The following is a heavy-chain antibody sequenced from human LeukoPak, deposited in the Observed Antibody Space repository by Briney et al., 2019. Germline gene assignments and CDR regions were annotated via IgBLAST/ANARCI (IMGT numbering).Heavy chain of an antibody. V-gene: IGHV3-23*01. J-gene: IGHJ6*03. Sequence: PGGSLRLSCAASGFTVSSNYMSWVRQAPGKGLEWVSTISGSGGSTYYADSVKGRFTISRDSSKNTLYLQMNSLRAEDTAVYYCAKSGCSGGSCYSTYYYYYYMDVWGKGTTVTVSS. CDR2: ISGSGGST. D-gene: IGHD2-15*01. CDR1: GFTVSSNY. CDR3: AKSGCSGGSCYSTYYYYYYMDV.